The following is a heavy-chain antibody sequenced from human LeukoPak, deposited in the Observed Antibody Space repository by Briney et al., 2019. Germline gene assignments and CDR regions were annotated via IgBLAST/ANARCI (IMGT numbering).Heavy chain of an antibody. Sequence: SVKVSCRSSGGTFNTHVFNWVRQAPGQGLEWMGRITPIIGTTKYAQRFQGRVTITADTSTSTAYLELRGLTYDDSAVYYCTRVTLRGSKYNWFDPWGQGTHVSVS. V-gene: IGHV1-69*04. J-gene: IGHJ5*02. CDR3: TRVTLRGSKYNWFDP. CDR2: ITPIIGTT. D-gene: IGHD1-26*01. CDR1: GGTFNTHV.